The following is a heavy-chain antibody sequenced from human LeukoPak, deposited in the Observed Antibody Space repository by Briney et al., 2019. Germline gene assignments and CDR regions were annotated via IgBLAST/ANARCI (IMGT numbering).Heavy chain of an antibody. V-gene: IGHV4-59*01. Sequence: PSQTLSLTCTVSGGSISSYYWSWIRQPPGKGLEWIGYIYYSGSTNYNPSLKSRVTISVDTSKNQFSLKLSSVTAADTAVYYCARVQLWPRTFDYWGQGTLVTVSS. CDR3: ARVQLWPRTFDY. D-gene: IGHD5-18*01. J-gene: IGHJ4*02. CDR2: IYYSGST. CDR1: GGSISSYY.